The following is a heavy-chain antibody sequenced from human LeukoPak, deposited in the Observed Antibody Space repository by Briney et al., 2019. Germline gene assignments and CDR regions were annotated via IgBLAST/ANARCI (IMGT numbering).Heavy chain of an antibody. CDR1: GFTFSSYS. Sequence: GGSLRLSCAASGFTFSSYSMNWVRQAPGKGLEWVSSISSSSSYIYYADSVKGRFTISRDNAKNSLYLQMNSLRAEDTAVYYCARDGIYYDSSGYPPENWGQGTLVTVSS. J-gene: IGHJ4*02. V-gene: IGHV3-21*01. CDR2: ISSSSSYI. CDR3: ARDGIYYDSSGYPPEN. D-gene: IGHD3-22*01.